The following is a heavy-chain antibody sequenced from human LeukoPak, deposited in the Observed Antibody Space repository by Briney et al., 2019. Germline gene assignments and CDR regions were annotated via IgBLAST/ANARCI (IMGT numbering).Heavy chain of an antibody. Sequence: GGSLRLSCAASRFTFSSYAMHWVRQAPGQGVEYVSAISSNGGSTYYVKSVKGRFTISRDNSKNTLYLQMGSLRAEDMAVYYCARSSRYSSSWYFDYWGQGTLVTVSS. CDR2: ISSNGGST. CDR1: RFTFSSYA. J-gene: IGHJ4*02. V-gene: IGHV3-64*01. D-gene: IGHD6-13*01. CDR3: ARSSRYSSSWYFDY.